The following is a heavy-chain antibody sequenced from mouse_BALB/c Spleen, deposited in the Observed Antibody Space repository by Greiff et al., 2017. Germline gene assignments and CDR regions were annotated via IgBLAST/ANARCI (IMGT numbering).Heavy chain of an antibody. Sequence: EVQGVESGGGLVKLGGSLKLSCAASGFTFSSYYMSWVRQTPEKRLELVAAINSNGGSTYYPDTVKGRFTISRDNAKNTLYLQMSSLKSEDTALYYCARHWRYGAMDYWGQGTSVTVSS. J-gene: IGHJ4*01. V-gene: IGHV5-6-2*01. CDR3: ARHWRYGAMDY. D-gene: IGHD2-14*01. CDR2: INSNGGST. CDR1: GFTFSSYY.